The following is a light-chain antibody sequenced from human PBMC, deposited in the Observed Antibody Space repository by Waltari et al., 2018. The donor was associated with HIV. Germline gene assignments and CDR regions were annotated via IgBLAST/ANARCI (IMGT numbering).Light chain of an antibody. Sequence: SFELTQPPSVSVSPGQTARITCYGDELPKKYAYWYQQRSGQAPVLVIYQDIQRPAGIPDRFHGPSSVTVSTWTIVGAQVGDEGDYYCVSTDSINNPLFGGGTKLTVL. J-gene: IGLJ2*01. CDR3: VSTDSINNPL. CDR1: ELPKKY. V-gene: IGLV3-10*01. CDR2: QDI.